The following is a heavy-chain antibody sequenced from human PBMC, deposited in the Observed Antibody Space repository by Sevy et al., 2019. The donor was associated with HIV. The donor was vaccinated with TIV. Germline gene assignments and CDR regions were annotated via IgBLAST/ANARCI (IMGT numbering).Heavy chain of an antibody. Sequence: GGSLRLSCAASGFTFSSYWMSWVRQAPGKGLEWVANIKQDGSEKYYVDSVKGRFTISRDKAKNSLYLQMNSLRAEDTAVYYCRSGSYCKMSYYYYMDVWGKGTTVTVSS. CDR1: GFTFSSYW. D-gene: IGHD3-10*01. CDR2: IKQDGSEK. V-gene: IGHV3-7*03. CDR3: RSGSYCKMSYYYYMDV. J-gene: IGHJ6*03.